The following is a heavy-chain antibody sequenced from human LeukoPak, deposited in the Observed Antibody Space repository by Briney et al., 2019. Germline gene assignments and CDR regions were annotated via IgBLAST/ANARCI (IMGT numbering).Heavy chain of an antibody. CDR2: IYTSGST. CDR1: GGSISSGSYY. D-gene: IGHD5-18*01. J-gene: IGHJ6*03. Sequence: SETLSLTCTDSGGSISSGSYYWSWIRQPAGKGLEWIGRIYTSGSTNYNPSLKSRVTISVDTSKDQFSLKLSSVTAADTAVYYCSRISAYSYYYYYMDVWGKGTTVTISS. CDR3: SRISAYSYYYYYMDV. V-gene: IGHV4-61*02.